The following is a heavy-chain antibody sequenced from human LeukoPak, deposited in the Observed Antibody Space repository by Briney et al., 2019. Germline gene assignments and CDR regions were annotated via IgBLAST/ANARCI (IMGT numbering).Heavy chain of an antibody. Sequence: GGSLRLSCAASGFTFTHYAMHWVRQTPGKGLEWVAVIFYDGTIQYYSDSVRGRLIVSRDNPKNTLYLQMNSLRAEDTAVYYCARGRGIAARYYYYYYYMDVWGKGTTVTVSS. CDR1: GFTFTHYA. D-gene: IGHD6-6*01. CDR2: IFYDGTIQ. V-gene: IGHV3-30*03. J-gene: IGHJ6*03. CDR3: ARGRGIAARYYYYYYYMDV.